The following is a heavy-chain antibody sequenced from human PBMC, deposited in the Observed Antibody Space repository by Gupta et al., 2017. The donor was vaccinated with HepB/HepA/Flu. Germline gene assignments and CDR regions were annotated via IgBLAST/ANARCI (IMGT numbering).Heavy chain of an antibody. CDR1: GGSFSGYY. V-gene: IGHV4-34*01. J-gene: IGHJ2*01. D-gene: IGHD4-17*01. CDR2: INHSGRT. CDR3: ARAPKTAKRLRDWYFDL. Sequence: QVQLQQWGAGLLKPSETLSLTCAVYGGSFSGYYWSWIRQPPGKGLEGIGEINHSGRTNYNPSLKSRVTISVDTSKTQFSLELSSVTAADTAVYYCARAPKTAKRLRDWYFDLWGRGTLVTVSS.